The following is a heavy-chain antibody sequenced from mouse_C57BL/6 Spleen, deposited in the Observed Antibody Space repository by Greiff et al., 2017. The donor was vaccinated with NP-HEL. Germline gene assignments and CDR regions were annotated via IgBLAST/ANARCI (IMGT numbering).Heavy chain of an antibody. D-gene: IGHD1-1*01. CDR1: GYTFTSYW. J-gene: IGHJ1*03. CDR3: ARWYYGSSYPWYFDV. CDR2: IDPSDSYT. Sequence: QVQLKQPGAELVMPGASVKLSCKASGYTFTSYWMHWVKQRPGQGLEWIGEIDPSDSYTNYNQKFKGKSTLTVDKSSSTAYMQLSSLTSEDSAVYYCARWYYGSSYPWYFDVWGTGTTVTVSS. V-gene: IGHV1-69*01.